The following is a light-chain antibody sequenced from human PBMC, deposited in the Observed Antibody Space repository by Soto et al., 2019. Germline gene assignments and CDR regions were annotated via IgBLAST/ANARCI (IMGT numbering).Light chain of an antibody. Sequence: DIVMTQSPDSLAVSLGERATINCKSSQSVLYSSNNKNYLAWYQQRPGQPPKLLIYWASTRESGVPDRFRGSGSVKDFTLTITSLQAEDVAVYYCQQYESTPPTFGQGTKLEIK. V-gene: IGKV4-1*01. CDR2: WAS. CDR1: QSVLYSSNNKNY. CDR3: QQYESTPPT. J-gene: IGKJ2*01.